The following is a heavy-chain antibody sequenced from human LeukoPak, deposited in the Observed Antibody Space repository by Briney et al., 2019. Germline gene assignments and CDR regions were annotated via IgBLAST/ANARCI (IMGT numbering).Heavy chain of an antibody. V-gene: IGHV3-11*03. Sequence: GGSLRLSCAASGFIFSDYSMSWIRQAPGKGLEWVSYISTHSTYTHYADSVRGRFTISRDNAKNSLYLQMNSLRAEDTAVYYCATYYYASGSSDWGQGTLVTASS. D-gene: IGHD3-10*01. J-gene: IGHJ4*02. CDR1: GFIFSDYS. CDR2: ISTHSTYT. CDR3: ATYYYASGSSD.